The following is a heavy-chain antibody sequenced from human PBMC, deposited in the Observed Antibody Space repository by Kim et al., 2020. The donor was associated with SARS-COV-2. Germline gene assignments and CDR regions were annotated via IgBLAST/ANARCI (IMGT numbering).Heavy chain of an antibody. V-gene: IGHV1-46*01. D-gene: IGHD3-9*01. CDR1: GYTFTSYY. J-gene: IGHJ6*02. CDR2: INPSGGST. CDR3: ARDPEKILTGYYNGGGLIYYYYGMDV. Sequence: ASVKVSCKASGYTFTSYYMHWVRQAPGQGLEWMGIINPSGGSTSYAQKFQGRVTMTRDTSTSTVYMELSSLRSEDTAVYYCARDPEKILTGYYNGGGLIYYYYGMDVWGQGTTVTVSS.